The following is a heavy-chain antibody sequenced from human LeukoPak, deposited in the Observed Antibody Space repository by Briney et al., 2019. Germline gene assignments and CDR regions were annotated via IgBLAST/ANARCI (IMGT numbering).Heavy chain of an antibody. CDR3: ARDSENCGGDCLDY. J-gene: IGHJ4*02. V-gene: IGHV3-73*01. Sequence: GGSLRLSCAAPGFIFSDSAIHWVRQASGKGLEWVGRIRSKANSYAIAYAASVKGRFTISRDDSKNTAYLQMNSLKTEDTAVYYCARDSENCGGDCLDYWGQGTLVTVSS. CDR1: GFIFSDSA. D-gene: IGHD2-21*02. CDR2: IRSKANSYAI.